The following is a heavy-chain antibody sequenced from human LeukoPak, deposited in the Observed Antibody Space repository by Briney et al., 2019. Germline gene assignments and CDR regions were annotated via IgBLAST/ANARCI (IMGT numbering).Heavy chain of an antibody. V-gene: IGHV4-39*07. CDR3: ARPVETIPGAFDI. Sequence: TTSETLSLTCTVSGGSISSSSYYWGWIRQPPGKGLEWIGSIYYSGSTYYNPSLKSRVTISVDTSKNQFSLKLSSVTAADTAVYYCARPVETIPGAFDIWGQGTMVTVSS. D-gene: IGHD3-9*01. J-gene: IGHJ3*02. CDR2: IYYSGST. CDR1: GGSISSSSYY.